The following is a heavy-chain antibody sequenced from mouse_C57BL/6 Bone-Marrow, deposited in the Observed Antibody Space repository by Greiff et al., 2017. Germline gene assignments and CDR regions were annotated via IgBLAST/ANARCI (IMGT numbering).Heavy chain of an antibody. CDR3: ASPLYYYGSSWFAY. V-gene: IGHV1-64*01. Sequence: QVQLQQPGAELVKPGASEKLSCKASGYTFTSYWMHWVKQRPGQGLEWIGMIHPNSGSTNYNEKFKSKATLTVDKSSSTAYMQLSSLTSEDSAVYYCASPLYYYGSSWFAYWGQGTLVTVSA. J-gene: IGHJ3*01. D-gene: IGHD1-1*01. CDR2: IHPNSGST. CDR1: GYTFTSYW.